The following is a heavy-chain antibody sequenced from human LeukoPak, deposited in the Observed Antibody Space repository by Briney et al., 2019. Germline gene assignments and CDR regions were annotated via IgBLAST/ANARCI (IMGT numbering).Heavy chain of an antibody. J-gene: IGHJ4*02. V-gene: IGHV1-2*02. CDR3: ARGFSGSYSFPFDY. CDR2: INPNSGGT. D-gene: IGHD1-26*01. Sequence: ASVKVSCKASGYTFTGYYMHWVRQAPGQGLEWMGWINPNSGGTNYAQKFQGRVTMTRDTSINTAYMELSRLRSDDTAVYYCARGFSGSYSFPFDYWGQGTLVTVSS. CDR1: GYTFTGYY.